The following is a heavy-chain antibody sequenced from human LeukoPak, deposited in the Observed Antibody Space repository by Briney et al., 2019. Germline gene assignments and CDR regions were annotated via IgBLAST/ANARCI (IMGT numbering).Heavy chain of an antibody. J-gene: IGHJ4*02. D-gene: IGHD3-22*01. CDR1: VYTFTVYY. CDR3: ARLFSGYRGYYFDY. V-gene: IGHV1-2*02. Sequence: ASVKVSFKASVYTFTVYYMHWVRQAPGQGLEWMGWINPNSGGTNYAQKFQGRVTMTRDTSISTAYMELSRLRSDDTAVYYCARLFSGYRGYYFDYWGQGTLVTVSS. CDR2: INPNSGGT.